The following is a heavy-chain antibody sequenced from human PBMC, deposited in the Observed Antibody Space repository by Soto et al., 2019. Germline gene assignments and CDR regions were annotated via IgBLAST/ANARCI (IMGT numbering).Heavy chain of an antibody. Sequence: GGSLRLSCAASGFTVSSNYMSWVRQAPGKGLEWVSVIYSGGSTYYADSVKGRFTISRDNSKNTLYLQMHSLRAEDTAVYYCARDLRYSGSYYAFDIWGQGTMVTVSS. CDR1: GFTVSSNY. D-gene: IGHD1-26*01. CDR2: IYSGGST. CDR3: ARDLRYSGSYYAFDI. J-gene: IGHJ3*02. V-gene: IGHV3-53*01.